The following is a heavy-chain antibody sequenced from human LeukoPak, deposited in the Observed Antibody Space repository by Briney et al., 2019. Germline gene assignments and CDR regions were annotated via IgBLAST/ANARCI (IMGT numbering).Heavy chain of an antibody. Sequence: GGSLRLSCAASGFIFGDYNMNWVRQAPGKGLEWVSSISSSSSYIYYADSVKGRFTISRDNAKNSLYLQMNSLRAEDTAVYYCARGRAAAAWDYWGQGTLVTVSS. D-gene: IGHD6-13*01. V-gene: IGHV3-21*01. CDR3: ARGRAAAAWDY. J-gene: IGHJ4*02. CDR1: GFIFGDYN. CDR2: ISSSSSYI.